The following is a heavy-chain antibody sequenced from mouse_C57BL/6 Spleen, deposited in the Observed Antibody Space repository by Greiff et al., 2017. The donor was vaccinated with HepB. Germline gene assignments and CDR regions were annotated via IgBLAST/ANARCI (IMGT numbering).Heavy chain of an antibody. J-gene: IGHJ4*01. CDR1: GFSLTSYG. CDR2: IWSGGST. CDR3: ARNLRGNAMDY. V-gene: IGHV2-2*01. D-gene: IGHD1-1*01. Sequence: VKVVESGPGLVQPSQSLSITCTVSGFSLTSYGVHWVRQSPGKGLEWLGVIWSGGSTDYNAAFISRLSISKDNSKSQVFFKMNSLQADDTAIYYCARNLRGNAMDYWGQGTSVTVSS.